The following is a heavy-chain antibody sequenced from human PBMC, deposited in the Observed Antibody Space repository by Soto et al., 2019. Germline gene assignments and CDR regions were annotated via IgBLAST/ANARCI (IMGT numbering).Heavy chain of an antibody. J-gene: IGHJ6*02. CDR1: GGTFSSYA. V-gene: IGHV1-69*01. D-gene: IGHD6-13*01. CDR3: ARSGIAAAENYYYGMDV. Sequence: QVQLVQSRAEVKKPGSSVKVSCKASGGTFSSYAISWVRQAPGQGLEWMGGIIPIFGTANYAQKFQGRVTITADESTSTAYMELSSLRSEDTAVYYCARSGIAAAENYYYGMDVWGQGTTVTVSS. CDR2: IIPIFGTA.